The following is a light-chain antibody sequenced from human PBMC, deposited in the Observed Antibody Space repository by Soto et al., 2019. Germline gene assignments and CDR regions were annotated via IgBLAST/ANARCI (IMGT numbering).Light chain of an antibody. CDR3: QQYGNSPWT. V-gene: IGKV3-11*01. CDR2: DAS. Sequence: EIVLTQSPATLSLSPGERATLSCRASQSVSSYLAWYQQKPGQAPRLLIYDASNRATGIPARFSGSGSGTDFPLTISRLEPEDFAVYYCQQYGNSPWTFGQGTKVDIK. CDR1: QSVSSY. J-gene: IGKJ1*01.